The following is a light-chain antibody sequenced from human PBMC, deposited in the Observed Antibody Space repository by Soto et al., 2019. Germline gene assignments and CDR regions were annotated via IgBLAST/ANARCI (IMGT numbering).Light chain of an antibody. CDR1: QSVSIN. J-gene: IGKJ2*01. Sequence: EIVMTQSPATLSVSPGERATLSCRASQSVSINIAWYQQKPGQAPRLLSYSASARVTGLPTRFSGGGSGTEFTLTISSLQSEDFAVYYCQQVTSWPYTFGPGTKLELK. CDR3: QQVTSWPYT. V-gene: IGKV3-15*01. CDR2: SAS.